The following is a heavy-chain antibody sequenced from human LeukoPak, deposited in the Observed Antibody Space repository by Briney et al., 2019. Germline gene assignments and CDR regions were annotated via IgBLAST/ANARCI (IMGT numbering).Heavy chain of an antibody. V-gene: IGHV1-46*01. Sequence: ASVKVSCKASGYTFISYYFHWVRQAPGQGLEWMGIINPGGSTTTYAQKFQGRVTMTRDTSTTTVYMELSSLRSEDTAFYYCACGAYGGNAPAYWGQGTLVTVSS. J-gene: IGHJ4*02. CDR3: ACGAYGGNAPAY. CDR1: GYTFISYY. D-gene: IGHD4-23*01. CDR2: INPGGSTT.